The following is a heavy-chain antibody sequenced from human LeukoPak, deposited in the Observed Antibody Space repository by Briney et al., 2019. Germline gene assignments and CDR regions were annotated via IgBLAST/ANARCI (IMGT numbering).Heavy chain of an antibody. V-gene: IGHV4-30-4*01. Sequence: SQTLSLTCTVSGDSISSGDYYWSWIRQPPGKGLEWIGEINHSGRTNYNPSIKSRVTISVDTSKSQFSLKLSSVTAADTAVFYCARQTGSYYYYMDVWGKGTTVTVSS. J-gene: IGHJ6*03. CDR2: INHSGRT. D-gene: IGHD7-27*01. CDR3: ARQTGSYYYYMDV. CDR1: GDSISSGDYY.